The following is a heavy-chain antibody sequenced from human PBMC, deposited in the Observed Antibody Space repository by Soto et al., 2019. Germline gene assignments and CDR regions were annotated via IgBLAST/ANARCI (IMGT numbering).Heavy chain of an antibody. D-gene: IGHD1-26*01. CDR3: AREEDGTYYGVPRANFYYGLDV. CDR1: GGSVSSGNNY. Sequence: QVQLQESGPGLVKPSETLSLTCTVSGGSVSSGNNYWSWIRQPPGKELEWIGYVYKSGSTNYNPSLKSRVTMSVDTSKNQFSLKLNSLSAADTAVYYCAREEDGTYYGVPRANFYYGLDVWGQGTTVTVSS. CDR2: VYKSGST. J-gene: IGHJ6*02. V-gene: IGHV4-61*01.